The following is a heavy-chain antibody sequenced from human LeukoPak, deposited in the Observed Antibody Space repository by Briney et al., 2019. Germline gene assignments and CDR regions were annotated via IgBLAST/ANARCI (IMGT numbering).Heavy chain of an antibody. CDR1: GGSISSYY. D-gene: IGHD1-26*01. J-gene: IGHJ4*02. CDR2: IYYSGST. CDR3: AREGSRWVDFDH. V-gene: IGHV4-59*01. Sequence: SETLSLTCTVSGGSISSYYWSWIRQPPGKGLEWIGYIYYSGSTNYNPSLKSRVTISLDTSKSQFSLRLSSVTAADTAVYFRAREGSRWVDFDHWGQGTLVTVSS.